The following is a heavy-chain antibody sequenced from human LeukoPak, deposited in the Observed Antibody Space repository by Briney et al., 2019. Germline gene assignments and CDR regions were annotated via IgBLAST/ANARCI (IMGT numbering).Heavy chain of an antibody. D-gene: IGHD2-2*01. CDR3: AKEGYCSSTSCRETAYFDY. J-gene: IGHJ4*02. CDR1: GFTFSSYS. V-gene: IGHV3-21*05. Sequence: PGGSLRLSCAASGFTFSSYSMNWVRQAPGKGLEWVSYISTSSSYIYYADSVKGRFTISRDNSKNTLYLQMNSLRAEDTAVYYCAKEGYCSSTSCRETAYFDYWGQGTLVTVSS. CDR2: ISTSSSYI.